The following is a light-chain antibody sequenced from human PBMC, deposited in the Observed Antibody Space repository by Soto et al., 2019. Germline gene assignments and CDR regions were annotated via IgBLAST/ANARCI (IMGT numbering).Light chain of an antibody. Sequence: QSALTQPASVSGSPGQSITISCTGTSSDVGGYNYVSWYQQHPGKAPKLMIYEVSNRPSGVSNRFSGSKSGNTASLTISGLQAEDEADYYCSSYTSRSLWVFGGGTQLTVL. V-gene: IGLV2-14*01. CDR1: SSDVGGYNY. CDR2: EVS. CDR3: SSYTSRSLWV. J-gene: IGLJ3*02.